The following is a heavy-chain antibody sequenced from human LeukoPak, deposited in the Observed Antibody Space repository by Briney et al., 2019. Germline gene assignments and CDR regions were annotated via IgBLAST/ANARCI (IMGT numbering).Heavy chain of an antibody. Sequence: PGGSLRLSCAASGFTFSDYYMSWIRQAPGKGLEWVSYISFSGSTIYYADSVKGRFTISRDNAKNSLYLQMNSLRAEDTAVYYCARVAHYYDSGGYWLDYWGRGTLVTVSS. V-gene: IGHV3-11*01. CDR2: ISFSGSTI. CDR3: ARVAHYYDSGGYWLDY. CDR1: GFTFSDYY. J-gene: IGHJ4*02. D-gene: IGHD3-22*01.